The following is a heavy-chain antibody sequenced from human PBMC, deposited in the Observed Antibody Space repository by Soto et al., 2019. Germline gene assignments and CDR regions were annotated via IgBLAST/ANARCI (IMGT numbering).Heavy chain of an antibody. Sequence: SETLSLTYTVSGGSISSYYWSWIRQPPGKGLEWIGYIYYSGSTNYNPSLKSRVTISVDTSKNQFSLKLSSVTAADTAVYYCGRTDLLGYCSSTSCYPGAHFDYWGQGTLVTVSS. CDR2: IYYSGST. J-gene: IGHJ4*02. CDR1: GGSISSYY. V-gene: IGHV4-59*08. CDR3: GRTDLLGYCSSTSCYPGAHFDY. D-gene: IGHD2-2*01.